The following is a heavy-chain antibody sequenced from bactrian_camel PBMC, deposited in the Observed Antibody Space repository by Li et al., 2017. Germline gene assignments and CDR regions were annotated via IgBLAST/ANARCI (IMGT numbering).Heavy chain of an antibody. CDR1: SEISASCG. CDR2: IRREGRT. Sequence: HVQLVESGGGLVQPGGSLKLSCEYSSEISASCGMAWFRQAPGKERELVSSIRREGRTWYSLAVEGRFIISQDNAKNTLYLQMDSLKPEDTAMYYCAASKLPLWDGYFRRENYVFWGRGTQVTVS. J-gene: IGHJ4*01. V-gene: IGHV3S55*01. D-gene: IGHD3*01. CDR3: AASKLPLWDGYFRRENYVF.